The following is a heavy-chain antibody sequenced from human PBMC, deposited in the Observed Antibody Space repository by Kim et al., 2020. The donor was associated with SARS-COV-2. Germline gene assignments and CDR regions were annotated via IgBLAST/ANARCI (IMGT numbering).Heavy chain of an antibody. J-gene: IGHJ4*02. CDR2: ISSSSSTI. D-gene: IGHD4-17*01. CDR1: GFTFSSYS. Sequence: GGSLRLSCAASGFTFSSYSMNWVRQAPGKGLEWVSYISSSSSTIYYADSVKGRFTISRDNAKNSLYLQMNSLRDVDTAVYYCARGLPLFDYWGQGTLVTVSS. CDR3: ARGLPLFDY. V-gene: IGHV3-48*02.